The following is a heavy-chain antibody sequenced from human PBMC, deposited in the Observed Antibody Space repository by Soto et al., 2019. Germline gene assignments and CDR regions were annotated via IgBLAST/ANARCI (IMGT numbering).Heavy chain of an antibody. CDR3: ARGLGSGDY. V-gene: IGHV3-64*04. CDR1: GFTFNTFT. J-gene: IGHJ4*02. D-gene: IGHD6-25*01. Sequence: PGGSLRLSCAASGFTFNTFTMHWVRQAPGKGLEYVSAISSNGGTTNYAHNFQGRVTITRDTSTSTVYMDLSSLRSEDTAVYYCARGLGSGDYWGRGTLVTVSS. CDR2: ISSNGGTT.